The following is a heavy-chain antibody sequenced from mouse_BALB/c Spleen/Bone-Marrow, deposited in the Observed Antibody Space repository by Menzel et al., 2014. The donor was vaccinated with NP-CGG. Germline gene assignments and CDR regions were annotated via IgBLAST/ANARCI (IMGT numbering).Heavy chain of an antibody. CDR1: GYTFTRYW. CDR3: ARSGGNYVAWFVY. V-gene: IGHV1-69*02. J-gene: IGHJ3*01. Sequence: QVQLQQPGSVVVKPGAPVKLSCKASGYTFTRYWMHWVRQRPGRGLEWIGKIDPSDSETHYNHEFKDKATLTVDKSSSTAYIQLSSLTSEDSAVYFCARSGGNYVAWFVYWGQGTLVTVSP. D-gene: IGHD2-1*01. CDR2: IDPSDSET.